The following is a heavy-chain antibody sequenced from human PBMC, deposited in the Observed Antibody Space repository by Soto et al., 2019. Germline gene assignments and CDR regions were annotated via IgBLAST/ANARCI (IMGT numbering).Heavy chain of an antibody. CDR2: ISGSGGST. Sequence: AGSPRLSCAASGFTFSSYAMSWVLQAPGKGLEWVSAISGSGGSTYYADSVKGRFTISRDNSKNTLYLQMNSLRAEDTAVYYCAKSQRQQLGSGYYSHYMDVWGEGTTVTLSS. D-gene: IGHD6-13*01. CDR3: AKSQRQQLGSGYYSHYMDV. J-gene: IGHJ6*03. V-gene: IGHV3-23*01. CDR1: GFTFSSYA.